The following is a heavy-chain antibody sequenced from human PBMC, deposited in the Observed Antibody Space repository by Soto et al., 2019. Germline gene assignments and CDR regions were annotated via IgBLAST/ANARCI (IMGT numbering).Heavy chain of an antibody. D-gene: IGHD4-17*01. Sequence: PSETLSLTCTVSGGSISSSSYYWGWIRQPPGKGLEWIGSIYYSGSTYYNPSLKSRVTISVDKSKNQFSLKLSSVTAADTAVYYCARGPSTVTPSYNWFDPWGQGTLVTVSS. V-gene: IGHV4-39*07. CDR2: IYYSGST. J-gene: IGHJ5*02. CDR3: ARGPSTVTPSYNWFDP. CDR1: GGSISSSSYY.